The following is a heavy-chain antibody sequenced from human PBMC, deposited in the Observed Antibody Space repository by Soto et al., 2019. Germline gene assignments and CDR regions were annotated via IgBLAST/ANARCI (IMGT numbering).Heavy chain of an antibody. Sequence: QVQLVQSGAEVKKPGSSVTVSCKASGGTFSSYAISWVRQAPGQGLEWMGGIIPIFGTANYAQKFKGRVTITEDESTSTAYMELSSLRSEDTALYYCARPEYYYDSSGYAFDIWGQGTMVTVSS. J-gene: IGHJ3*02. V-gene: IGHV1-69*01. D-gene: IGHD3-22*01. CDR2: IIPIFGTA. CDR3: ARPEYYYDSSGYAFDI. CDR1: GGTFSSYA.